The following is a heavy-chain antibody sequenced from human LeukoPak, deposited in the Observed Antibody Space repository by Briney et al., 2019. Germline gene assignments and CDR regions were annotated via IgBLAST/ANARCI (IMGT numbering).Heavy chain of an antibody. CDR2: TKQDGSGK. V-gene: IGHV3-7*01. CDR3: AREGESSGYYIDY. Sequence: GGSLRLSCAASGFTFSGYWMSWVRQAPGEGLEYVANTKQDGSGKYYVDSVKGRFTISRDNAKNSLYLQMNSLRAEDTAVYYCAREGESSGYYIDYWGQGTLVTVSS. CDR1: GFTFSGYW. J-gene: IGHJ4*02. D-gene: IGHD3-22*01.